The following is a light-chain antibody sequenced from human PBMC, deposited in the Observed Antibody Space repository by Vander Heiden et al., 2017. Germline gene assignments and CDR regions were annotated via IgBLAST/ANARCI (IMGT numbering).Light chain of an antibody. J-gene: IGLJ2*01. CDR3: EARDDSLSGRV. V-gene: IGLV1-47*01. CDR1: SPNIGSNY. CDR2: RNN. Sequence: SVLSQPPSASEAPRPRVPIPCSVSSPNIGSNYVYWYQQHPGTAPKLLIYRNNKRPSGVPDRFSGSKSATSASLAISGPRSEDEADYYCEARDDSLSGRVFGGGTKLTVL.